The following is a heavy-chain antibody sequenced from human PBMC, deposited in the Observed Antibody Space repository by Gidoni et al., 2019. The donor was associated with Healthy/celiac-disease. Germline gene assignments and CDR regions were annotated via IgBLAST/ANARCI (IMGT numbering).Heavy chain of an antibody. CDR3: ARGVGYSYGPVDY. V-gene: IGHV6-1*01. Sequence: QVQLQQSGPGLVKPSHTISLTCAISGDSVSSNSAAWNWIRQSPSSGLEWLGRTYYRSNWYNDYAVSVKSRITINPDTSKNQFSLQLNSVTPEDTAVYYCARGVGYSYGPVDYWGQGTLVTVSS. D-gene: IGHD5-18*01. CDR1: GDSVSSNSAA. CDR2: TYYRSNWYN. J-gene: IGHJ4*02.